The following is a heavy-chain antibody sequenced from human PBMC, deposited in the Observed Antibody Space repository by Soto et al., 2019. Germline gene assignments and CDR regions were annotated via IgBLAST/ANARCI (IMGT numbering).Heavy chain of an antibody. CDR3: AREGSYSAYNFAHGIQLWSFDF. CDR2: IFSSGGT. CDR1: GGSINTFY. J-gene: IGHJ4*02. V-gene: IGHV4-4*07. D-gene: IGHD5-12*01. Sequence: SETLSLTCTVSGGSINTFYWSWVRQPARKGLEWIGRIFSSGGTSFNPSLESRVAMSVDTSKNHFSLNLSSVTAADMAVYYCAREGSYSAYNFAHGIQLWSFDFWGQGALVTVSS.